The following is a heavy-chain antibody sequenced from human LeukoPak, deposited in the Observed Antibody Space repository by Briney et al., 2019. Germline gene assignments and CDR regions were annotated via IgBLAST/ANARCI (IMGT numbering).Heavy chain of an antibody. V-gene: IGHV3-11*01. Sequence: GGSLRLSCAASGFTFSDYYMSWIRQAPGKGLEWVSYISSSGSTIYYTDSVKGRFTISRDNSKNTLYLQMNSLRAEDTAIYYCAKKYSTGLDPWGQGTLVTVSS. CDR2: ISSSGSTI. D-gene: IGHD1-26*01. CDR1: GFTFSDYY. CDR3: AKKYSTGLDP. J-gene: IGHJ5*02.